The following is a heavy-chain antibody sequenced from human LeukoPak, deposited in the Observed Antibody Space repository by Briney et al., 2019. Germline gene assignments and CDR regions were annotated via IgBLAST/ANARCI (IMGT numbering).Heavy chain of an antibody. V-gene: IGHV1-8*01. J-gene: IGHJ4*02. CDR3: ARGRDPYYYDSTGYLYY. D-gene: IGHD3-22*01. CDR2: MNPNSGNT. CDR1: GYTFTSYD. Sequence: ASVKVSCKASGYTFTSYDSNWVRQATGQGLEWMGWMNPNSGNTGYAQKFQGRVTMTRNTSISTAYMELSSLRSEDTAVYYCARGRDPYYYDSTGYLYYWGQGTLVTVSS.